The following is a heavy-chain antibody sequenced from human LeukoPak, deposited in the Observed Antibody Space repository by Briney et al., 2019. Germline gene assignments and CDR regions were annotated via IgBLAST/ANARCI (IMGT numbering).Heavy chain of an antibody. V-gene: IGHV1-2*02. CDR3: ARDRYGDGFAHFDS. CDR1: GYTFTSYA. CDR2: ITPSGGT. J-gene: IGHJ4*02. D-gene: IGHD5-24*01. Sequence: ASVKVSCKASGYTFTSYAMHWVRQAPGQGLEWMGWITPSGGTNYPQKIQGRGAITGDTPITTAYMLLSRPASDDTAVYYCARDRYGDGFAHFDSWGQGALVTVSS.